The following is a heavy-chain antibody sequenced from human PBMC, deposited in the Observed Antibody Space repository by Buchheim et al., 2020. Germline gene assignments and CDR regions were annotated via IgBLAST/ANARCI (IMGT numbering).Heavy chain of an antibody. Sequence: EVQLVESGGGLVKPGGSLRLSCAVSGFTFSSYSMNWVRQAPGKGLEWVSSISSSSSYIYYSDSVKGRFTISRDNAKNSLYLQMNSLRAEDTAVYYCARITYCGGDCYFGGMDVWGQGTT. CDR1: GFTFSSYS. J-gene: IGHJ6*02. D-gene: IGHD2-21*01. V-gene: IGHV3-21*01. CDR3: ARITYCGGDCYFGGMDV. CDR2: ISSSSSYI.